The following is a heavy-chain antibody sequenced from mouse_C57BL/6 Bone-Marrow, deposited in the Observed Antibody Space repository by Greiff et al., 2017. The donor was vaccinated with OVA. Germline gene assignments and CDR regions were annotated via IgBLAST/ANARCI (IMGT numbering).Heavy chain of an antibody. D-gene: IGHD2-4*01. CDR3: ASLYYDGAY. CDR2: ISNGGGST. Sequence: EVKLVESGGGLVQPGGSLKLSCAASGFTFSDYYMYWVRQTPEKRLEWVAYISNGGGSTYYPDTVKGRFTISRDNAKNTLYLQMSRLKSEDTAMYYCASLYYDGAYWGQGTLVTVSA. V-gene: IGHV5-12*01. CDR1: GFTFSDYY. J-gene: IGHJ3*01.